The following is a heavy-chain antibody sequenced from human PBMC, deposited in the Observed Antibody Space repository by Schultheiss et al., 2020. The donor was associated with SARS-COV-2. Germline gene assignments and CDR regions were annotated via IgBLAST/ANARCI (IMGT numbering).Heavy chain of an antibody. CDR2: ISYDGSNK. D-gene: IGHD3-22*01. CDR3: ARDDSSGYYRYYFDY. J-gene: IGHJ4*02. V-gene: IGHV3-30*01. CDR1: GFTFSSYA. Sequence: GGSLRLSCAASGFTFSSYAMHWVRQAPGKGLEWVAVISYDGSNKYYADSVKGRFTISRDNSKNTLYLQMNSLRAEDTAVYYCARDDSSGYYRYYFDYWGQGTLVTVSS.